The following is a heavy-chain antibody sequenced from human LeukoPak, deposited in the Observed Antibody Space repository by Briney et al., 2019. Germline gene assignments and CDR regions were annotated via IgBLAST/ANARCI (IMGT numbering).Heavy chain of an antibody. CDR1: GFTFGDYA. J-gene: IGHJ4*02. Sequence: GRSLRLSCTASGFTFGDYAMSWFRQAPGKGLEWVGFIRRKSYSGTAEYAASVKGRFTISRDDSKSMSYLQMNSLKTEDTALYYCARGGSSFLFDSWGQGTLVTVSS. CDR2: IRRKSYSGTA. V-gene: IGHV3-49*03. D-gene: IGHD2-15*01. CDR3: ARGGSSFLFDS.